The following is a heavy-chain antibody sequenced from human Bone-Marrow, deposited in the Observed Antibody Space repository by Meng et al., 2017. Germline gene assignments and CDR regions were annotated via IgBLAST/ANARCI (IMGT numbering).Heavy chain of an antibody. Sequence: GSLRLSCTVSGGSISSSSYYWGWIRQPPGKGLEWIGSIYYSGSTFYNPSLKNRVTISLDTSKNQISLKLSSVTAADTAVYYCATIKGAGYSSAGGGVDYWGQGTLVTVSS. V-gene: IGHV4-39*07. D-gene: IGHD6-19*01. CDR3: ATIKGAGYSSAGGGVDY. J-gene: IGHJ4*02. CDR2: IYYSGST. CDR1: GGSISSSSYY.